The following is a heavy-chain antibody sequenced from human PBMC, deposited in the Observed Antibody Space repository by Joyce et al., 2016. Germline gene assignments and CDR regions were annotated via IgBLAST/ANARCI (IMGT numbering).Heavy chain of an antibody. CDR2: IKPSGGST. Sequence: QVQLVQSGAEVKKSGASVKVSCKASGYTFTSHYIHWVRQAPGQGLEWMGMIKPSGGSTSYAQKFQGRVTMTRETSTSTVYMDLSSLRSEDTAIFYCARDDGISGWYDGFDYWGQGTPVTVSS. D-gene: IGHD6-19*01. V-gene: IGHV1-46*01. J-gene: IGHJ4*02. CDR1: GYTFTSHY. CDR3: ARDDGISGWYDGFDY.